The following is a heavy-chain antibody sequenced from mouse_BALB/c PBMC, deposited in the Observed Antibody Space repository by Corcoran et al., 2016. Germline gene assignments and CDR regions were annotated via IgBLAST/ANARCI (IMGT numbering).Heavy chain of an antibody. D-gene: IGHD2-4*01. J-gene: IGHJ3*01. CDR1: GFNIKDTY. V-gene: IGHV14-3*02. Sequence: EVQLQQSGAELEKPGASVKLSCTASGFNIKDTYMHWVKQRPEQGLEWIGRIDPANVNTKYDPKFPGKATITADTSSNTAYLQLSSLTSEDTAVYYCARDYYDYFAYGGQGTLVTVSA. CDR2: IDPANVNT. CDR3: ARDYYDYFAY.